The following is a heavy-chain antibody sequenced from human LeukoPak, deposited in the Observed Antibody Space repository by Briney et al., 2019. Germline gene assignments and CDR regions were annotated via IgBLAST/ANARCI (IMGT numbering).Heavy chain of an antibody. Sequence: SETLSLTCTVPGGSISSYYWSWIRQPPGKGLEWIGYIYYSGSTNYSPSLKSRVTISIDTSKKQFSLKLGSVTAADTALYYCARGHLSGGSVHFDYWGQGTLVTVSS. V-gene: IGHV4-59*08. CDR2: IYYSGST. CDR1: GGSISSYY. J-gene: IGHJ4*02. D-gene: IGHD2-15*01. CDR3: ARGHLSGGSVHFDY.